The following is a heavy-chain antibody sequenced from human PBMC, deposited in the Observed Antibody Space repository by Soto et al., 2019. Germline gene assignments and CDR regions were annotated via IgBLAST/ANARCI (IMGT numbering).Heavy chain of an antibody. CDR1: GFTFSDHY. J-gene: IGHJ4*02. CDR2: ISGGGGGT. Sequence: GGSLRLSCAASGFTFSDHYMDWVRQAPGKGLEWVSGISGGGGGTYYADSVKGRFTISRDRGKNMLYLQMDSLQDEDTAVYYCARAFSYAFDYGGQGTRVTVPS. CDR3: ARAFSYAFDY. D-gene: IGHD2-2*01. V-gene: IGHV3-23*01.